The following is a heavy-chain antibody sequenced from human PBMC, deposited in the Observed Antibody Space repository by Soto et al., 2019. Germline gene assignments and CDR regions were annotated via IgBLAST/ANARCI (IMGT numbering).Heavy chain of an antibody. J-gene: IGHJ4*02. D-gene: IGHD2-2*01. CDR1: EYTFTDNY. V-gene: IGHV1-2*02. Sequence: ASVKVSCKTSEYTFTDNYIYWLRQAPGQGLEWMGWLNPNTGATDFAQRFQGRVTLTSGTSISTAYIELSRLTSDDTAVFYCARQSCSSTSCLYEYLGPGTMVTVSS. CDR2: LNPNTGAT. CDR3: ARQSCSSTSCLYEY.